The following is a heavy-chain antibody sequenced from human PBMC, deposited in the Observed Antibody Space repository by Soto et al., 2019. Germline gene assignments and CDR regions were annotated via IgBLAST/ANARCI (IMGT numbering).Heavy chain of an antibody. V-gene: IGHV4-61*01. Sequence: PSETLSLTCTVSGGSVRSGSCYWSWIRQPPGKGLEWIGYIYYSGSTNYNPSLKSRVTISVDTSKNQFSLKLSSVTAADTAVYYCARVSTTTVDYWGQGTLVTVSS. CDR3: ARVSTTTVDY. CDR2: IYYSGST. J-gene: IGHJ4*02. D-gene: IGHD1-1*01. CDR1: GGSVRSGSCY.